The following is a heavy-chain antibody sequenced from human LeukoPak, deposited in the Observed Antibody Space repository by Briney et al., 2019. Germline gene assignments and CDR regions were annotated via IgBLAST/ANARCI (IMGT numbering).Heavy chain of an antibody. CDR1: GFTFSTYW. J-gene: IGHJ3*02. Sequence: PGGSLRLSCAASGFTFSTYWMGWVRQAPGKGLEWVANIKHDGSEKYYVDSVKGRFTISRDNAKNSLYLQMNSLRAEDTAMYYCARESWSDSVAFDIWGLGTMVIVSS. CDR2: IKHDGSEK. CDR3: ARESWSDSVAFDI. V-gene: IGHV3-7*01. D-gene: IGHD3-3*01.